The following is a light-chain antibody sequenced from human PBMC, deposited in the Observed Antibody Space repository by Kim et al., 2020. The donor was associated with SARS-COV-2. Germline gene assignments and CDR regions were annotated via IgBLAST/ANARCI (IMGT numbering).Light chain of an antibody. CDR3: QQYSSPRGT. J-gene: IGKJ4*01. CDR1: QSVTSRF. CDR2: HAS. Sequence: PGQSATLSCRASQSVTSRFLSWYPHKPGQAPRLLIYHASSRATGIADRFSGSGSGTDFTLTISRLEPEDYAVYYCQQYSSPRGTFGGGTKVDIK. V-gene: IGKV3-20*01.